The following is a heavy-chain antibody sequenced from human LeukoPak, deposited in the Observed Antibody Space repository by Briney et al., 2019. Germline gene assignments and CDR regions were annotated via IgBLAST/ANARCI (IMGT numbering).Heavy chain of an antibody. CDR3: AKLCSGGSCYWNY. D-gene: IGHD2-15*01. V-gene: IGHV3-23*01. CDR2: ISASGGST. J-gene: IGHJ4*02. Sequence: GESLRLSCSASGVTFSSYAMSWIRQAPGKGLEWVSGISASGGSTDYADSVKGRFTISRDNSKNTLYLQMNSLRAEDTAVYYCAKLCSGGSCYWNYWGQGTLVTVSS. CDR1: GVTFSSYA.